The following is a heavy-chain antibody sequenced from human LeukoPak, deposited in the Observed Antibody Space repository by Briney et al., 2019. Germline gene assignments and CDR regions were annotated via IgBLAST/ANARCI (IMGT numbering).Heavy chain of an antibody. CDR1: GGSVSSSSYY. J-gene: IGHJ6*02. CDR2: IYYSGST. V-gene: IGHV4-39*07. Sequence: SETLSLTCTVSGGSVSSSSYYWGWIRQPPGKGLEWIGSIYYSGSTYYNPSLKSRVTISVDTSKNQFSLKLSSVTAADTAVYFCARGNDYYFYYGMDVWGQGTTVTVSS. CDR3: ARGNDYYFYYGMDV.